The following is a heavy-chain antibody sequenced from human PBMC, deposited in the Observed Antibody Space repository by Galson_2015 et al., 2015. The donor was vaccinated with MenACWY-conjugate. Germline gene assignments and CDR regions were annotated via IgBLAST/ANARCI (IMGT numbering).Heavy chain of an antibody. V-gene: IGHV1-69*04. J-gene: IGHJ4*02. Sequence: SVKVSCKASGGSLSSYAINWVRQAPGQGLEWMGRTIPVVGSANYAQRFQGRLTITADKSTGTAYMQLSSLRPEDTAVYYCAKLYCIDGNCYWGQGTLVTVSS. CDR1: GGSLSSYA. CDR3: AKLYCIDGNCY. CDR2: TIPVVGSA. D-gene: IGHD2-15*01.